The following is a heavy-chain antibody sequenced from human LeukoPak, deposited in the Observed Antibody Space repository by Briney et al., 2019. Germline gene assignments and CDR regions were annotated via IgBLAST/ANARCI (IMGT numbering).Heavy chain of an antibody. Sequence: GGSLRLSCAASGFTFSNYWMNWVRQAPGKGLEWVANIKQDGSDKYYVDSVEGRFTISRDNAKNSLYLQMNSLRAEDTAVYYCAREKGNYDGYYNYYMDVWGKGTTVTVSS. CDR1: GFTFSNYW. CDR2: IKQDGSDK. D-gene: IGHD4-11*01. J-gene: IGHJ6*03. V-gene: IGHV3-7*01. CDR3: AREKGNYDGYYNYYMDV.